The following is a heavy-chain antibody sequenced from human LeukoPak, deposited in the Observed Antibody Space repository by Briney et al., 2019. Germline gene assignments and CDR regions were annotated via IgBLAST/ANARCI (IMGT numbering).Heavy chain of an antibody. CDR1: GYTFTSYG. V-gene: IGHV1-18*01. CDR2: ISAYNGNT. CDR3: ATDLAMVRGVIGGDY. J-gene: IGHJ4*02. D-gene: IGHD3-10*01. Sequence: ASVKVSCKASGYTFTSYGISWVRQAPGQGLEWMGWISAYNGNTNYAQKLQGRVTMTTDTSTSTAYMELSSLTSDDTAVYYCATDLAMVRGVIGGDYWGQGTLVTVSS.